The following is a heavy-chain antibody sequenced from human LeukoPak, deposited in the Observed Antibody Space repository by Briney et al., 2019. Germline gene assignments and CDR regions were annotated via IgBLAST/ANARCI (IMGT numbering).Heavy chain of an antibody. J-gene: IGHJ4*02. CDR2: INHSGST. V-gene: IGHV4-34*01. Sequence: SETLSLTCAVYGGSFSGYYWSWIRQPPGKGLEWIGEINHSGSTNYNPSLKSRVTISVGTSKNQFSLKLSSVTAADTAVYYYARRAYDSSGYWYWGQGTLVTVSS. CDR1: GGSFSGYY. CDR3: ARRAYDSSGYWY. D-gene: IGHD3-22*01.